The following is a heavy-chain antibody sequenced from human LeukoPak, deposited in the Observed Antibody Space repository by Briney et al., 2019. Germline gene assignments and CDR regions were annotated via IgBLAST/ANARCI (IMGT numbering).Heavy chain of an antibody. V-gene: IGHV4-59*01. D-gene: IGHD2-15*01. CDR2: IYYSGST. Sequence: PSETLSLTCTVSGVSISSYYWSWIRQPPGKGLEWRGYIYYSGSTNYNPSLKSRVTISVATSKNQFSLKLTSATAADPAVNYCARRAAAYSHPYDYWGQGTLVTVSS. J-gene: IGHJ4*02. CDR1: GVSISSYY. CDR3: ARRAAAYSHPYDY.